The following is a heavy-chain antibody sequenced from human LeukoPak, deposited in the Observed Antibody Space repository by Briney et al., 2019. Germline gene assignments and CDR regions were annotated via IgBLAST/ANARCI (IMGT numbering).Heavy chain of an antibody. CDR2: INHSGTS. V-gene: IGHV4-34*01. CDR1: GGSFSDYY. Sequence: PSETLSLTCAVYGGSFSDYYWSWIRQPPWKGLEWIAEINHSGTSNYSPSLKSRVTISVDTSKNQLSLKLISATAADTAVYYCARGRLLWFGELWGDGGMDVWGQGTTVIVSS. J-gene: IGHJ6*02. CDR3: ARGRLLWFGELWGDGGMDV. D-gene: IGHD3-10*01.